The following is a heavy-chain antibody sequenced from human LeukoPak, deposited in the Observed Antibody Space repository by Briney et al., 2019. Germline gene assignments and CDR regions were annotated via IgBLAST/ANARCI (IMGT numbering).Heavy chain of an antibody. V-gene: IGHV4-4*02. CDR3: AREVAGTPWIDY. CDR2: IYYSGST. Sequence: SGTLSLTCAVSGGSISSSNWWSWVRQPPGKGLEWIGNIYYSGSTYYNPSLKSRVTISVDTSKNQFSLKLSSVTAADTAVYYCAREVAGTPWIDYWGQGTLVTVSS. J-gene: IGHJ4*02. D-gene: IGHD6-19*01. CDR1: GGSISSSNW.